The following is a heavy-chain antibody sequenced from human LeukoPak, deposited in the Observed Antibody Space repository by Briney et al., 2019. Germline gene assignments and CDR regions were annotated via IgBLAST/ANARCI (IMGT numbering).Heavy chain of an antibody. J-gene: IGHJ3*02. CDR1: GVSISSYY. CDR3: ARQSVDDAFDI. Sequence: SEALSLTCTVSGVSISSYYWSWIRQPPGKGLEWIGYIYYSGSTNYNPSLKSRVTISLDTSKNQFSLKLSSVTAADTAVYYCARQSVDDAFDIWGQGTMVTVSS. V-gene: IGHV4-59*08. CDR2: IYYSGST. D-gene: IGHD4-23*01.